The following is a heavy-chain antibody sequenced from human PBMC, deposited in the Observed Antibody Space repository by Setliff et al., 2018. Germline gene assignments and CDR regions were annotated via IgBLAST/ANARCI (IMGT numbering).Heavy chain of an antibody. CDR1: GGSISSHY. CDR2: LFHSGST. Sequence: SETLSLTCTVSGGSISSHYWNWIRQSPGKGLEWIGYLFHSGSTNHNPSLKSRVSMSVDMSKNQFSLKLSSVTAADTAVYYCARAPRYFDPTGSYFDFLGQGTLVTVS. J-gene: IGHJ4*02. CDR3: ARAPRYFDPTGSYFDF. D-gene: IGHD3-22*01. V-gene: IGHV4-59*08.